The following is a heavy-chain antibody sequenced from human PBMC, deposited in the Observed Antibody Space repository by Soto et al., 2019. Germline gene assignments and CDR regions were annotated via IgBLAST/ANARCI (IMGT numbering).Heavy chain of an antibody. CDR1: GFTFRSYG. D-gene: IGHD6-19*01. V-gene: IGHV3-30*18. CDR3: AKEIGGGWYDLDY. J-gene: IGHJ4*02. Sequence: QVQLVESGGGVVQPGRSLRLSCTASGFTFRSYGMHWVRQAPGKGLEWVALISYDGSNKHYADSVKGRFTISRDNSKNTLYLQMNSLRAEDTAVYYCAKEIGGGWYDLDYWGQGTLVTVSS. CDR2: ISYDGSNK.